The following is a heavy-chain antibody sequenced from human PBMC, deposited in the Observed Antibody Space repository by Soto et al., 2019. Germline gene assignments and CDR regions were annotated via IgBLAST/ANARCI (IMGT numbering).Heavy chain of an antibody. CDR3: ATDYDYGDYGAAY. Sequence: KASETLSLTCDVYGGSFSRYYWNWIRQPPGKGLEWLGEINHSGSTNYNPSLESRVTISVDTSKNQFSLKLSSVTAADTAVYYCATDYDYGDYGAAYWGQGTLVTVSS. D-gene: IGHD4-17*01. V-gene: IGHV4-34*01. CDR1: GGSFSRYY. J-gene: IGHJ4*02. CDR2: INHSGST.